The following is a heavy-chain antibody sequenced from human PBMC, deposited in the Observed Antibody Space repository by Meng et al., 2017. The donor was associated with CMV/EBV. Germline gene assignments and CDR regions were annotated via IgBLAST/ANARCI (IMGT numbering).Heavy chain of an antibody. CDR1: GFTFSSYD. CDR3: ARNMIGAYGSGSYTSGIGEG. D-gene: IGHD3-10*01. J-gene: IGHJ4*02. Sequence: GESLKISCAACGFTFSSYDMHWVRQATGKGLEWVSVIYSGGSTYYADSVKGRFTISRDNSKNTLYLQMNSLRAEDTAVYYCARNMIGAYGSGSYTSGIGEGWGQGTLVTVSS. CDR2: IYSGGST. V-gene: IGHV3-53*01.